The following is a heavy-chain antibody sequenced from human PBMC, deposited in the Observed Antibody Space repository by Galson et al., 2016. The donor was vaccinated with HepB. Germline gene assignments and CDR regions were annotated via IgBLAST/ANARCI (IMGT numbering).Heavy chain of an antibody. CDR2: ISSSSSYI. CDR3: AGGYSNYYYYMDG. Sequence: SLRLSCAASAFTFSSYSMNWVRQAPGKGLEWVSSISSSSSYIYYADSVKGRFTISRDNAQNSLYLQMNSLGSEDTAVYYCAGGYSNYYYYMDGWGKGTTVTVSS. CDR1: AFTFSSYS. J-gene: IGHJ6*03. V-gene: IGHV3-21*01. D-gene: IGHD4-11*01.